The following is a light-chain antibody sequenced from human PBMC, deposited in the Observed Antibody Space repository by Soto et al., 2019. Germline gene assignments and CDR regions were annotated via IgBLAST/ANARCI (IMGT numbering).Light chain of an antibody. V-gene: IGLV2-14*01. J-gene: IGLJ1*01. CDR1: SSDVGGYDY. CDR3: SSYTSSRADV. CDR2: GVS. Sequence: QPVLTQPASVSGSPGQSITISCTGASSDVGGYDYVSWYQQHPGKAPKLMIYGVSNRPSGVSDRFSGSKSGSTASLTISGLQAEDEGDYYCSSYTSSRADVFGTGTKVTVL.